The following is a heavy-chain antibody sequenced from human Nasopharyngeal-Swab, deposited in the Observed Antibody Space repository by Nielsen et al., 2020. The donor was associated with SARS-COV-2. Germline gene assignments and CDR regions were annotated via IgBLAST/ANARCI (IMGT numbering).Heavy chain of an antibody. J-gene: IGHJ4*02. D-gene: IGHD3-22*01. CDR1: GGSISSSSYY. V-gene: IGHV4-39*01. CDR2: IYYSGST. Sequence: SETLSLTCTVSGGSISSSSYYWGWLRQPPGKGLEWIGSIYYSGSTYYNPSLKSRVTISVDTSKNQFSLKLSSVTAADTAVYYCARINYYDSSGYYSWGQGTLVTGSS. CDR3: ARINYYDSSGYYS.